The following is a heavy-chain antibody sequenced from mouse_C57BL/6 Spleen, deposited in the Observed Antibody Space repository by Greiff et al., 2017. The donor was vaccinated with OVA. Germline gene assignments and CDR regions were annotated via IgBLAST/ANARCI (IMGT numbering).Heavy chain of an antibody. Sequence: QVQLQQPGAELVKPGASVKMSCKASGYTFTSYWITWVKQRPGQCLEWIGDIYPGSGSTNYNEKFKGKATLTVDTSSSTAYMQLSSLTSEDSAVYYCARGGSTTVADYWGQGTTLTVSS. J-gene: IGHJ2*01. D-gene: IGHD1-1*01. V-gene: IGHV1-55*01. CDR1: GYTFTSYW. CDR3: ARGGSTTVADY. CDR2: IYPGSGST.